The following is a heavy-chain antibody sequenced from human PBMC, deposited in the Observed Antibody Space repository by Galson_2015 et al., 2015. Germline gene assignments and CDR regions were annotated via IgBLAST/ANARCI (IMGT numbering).Heavy chain of an antibody. V-gene: IGHV3-21*01. CDR2: ISSTTTYI. J-gene: IGHJ4*02. Sequence: SLRLSCAASEFTFSSYYMSWVRQAPGKGLEWVSSISSTTTYIYYADSVKGQFTISRDNAKNSLYLQMNSLGAEDTAVYYCARQISDYDFWSGYYPTNFDYWGQGTLVTVSS. CDR1: EFTFSSYY. D-gene: IGHD3-3*01. CDR3: ARQISDYDFWSGYYPTNFDY.